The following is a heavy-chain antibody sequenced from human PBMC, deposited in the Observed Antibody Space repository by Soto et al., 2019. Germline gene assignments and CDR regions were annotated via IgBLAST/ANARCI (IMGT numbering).Heavy chain of an antibody. CDR2: LSSDGEK. V-gene: IGHV3-21*04. J-gene: IGHJ4*02. D-gene: IGHD6-19*01. CDR3: ARDLFRVAVAGPIDY. Sequence: LRLSCAASGFAFSSYSMNWVRQAPGKGLEWVSALSSDGEKYYVDSVKGRFTISRDNAKNSLYLQMNSLRAEDTAVYYCARDLFRVAVAGPIDYWGQGTLVTVSS. CDR1: GFAFSSYS.